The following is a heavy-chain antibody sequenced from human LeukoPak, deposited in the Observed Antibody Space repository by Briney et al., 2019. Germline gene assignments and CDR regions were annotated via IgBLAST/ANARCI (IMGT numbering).Heavy chain of an antibody. CDR3: TTWVGAHFDF. CDR1: GFTFSNYA. V-gene: IGHV3-23*01. J-gene: IGHJ4*02. CDR2: IDGPTFRT. D-gene: IGHD1-26*01. Sequence: GRSLRLSCAASGFTFSNYAMHWVRQAPGTGLEWVSTIDGPTFRTHYADSVMGRFTISRDNSKNTLYLQMNSLRAEDTAVYFCTTWVGAHFDFWGQGTLVTVPS.